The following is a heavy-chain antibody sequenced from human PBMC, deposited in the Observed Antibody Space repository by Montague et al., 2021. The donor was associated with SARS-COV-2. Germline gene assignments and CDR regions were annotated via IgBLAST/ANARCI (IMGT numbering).Heavy chain of an antibody. J-gene: IGHJ3*01. CDR3: ARGCAFDP. Sequence: SETLSLTCTVSGGSTASYYRNWIRQSPGKRPEWIGEVYHNGNTKYNPSLQSRVTISVDTSENQFSLRLNSVTAADTAVYFCARGCAFDPWGQGSLVTVSS. V-gene: IGHV4-34*01. CDR1: GGSTASYY. CDR2: VYHNGNT.